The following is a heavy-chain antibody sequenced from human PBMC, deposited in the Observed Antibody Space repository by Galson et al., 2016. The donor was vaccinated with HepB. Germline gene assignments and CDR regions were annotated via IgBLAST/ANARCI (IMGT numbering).Heavy chain of an antibody. CDR1: GFSLNIDGEG. Sequence: PALVKPTQTLTLTCTFSGFSLNIDGEGVGWIRQPPGKALEWLALVYWNDDKRYSPSLKTRLTITKDASKKQVFLKMTNMDPADTATDYCAHIGLRFGDLLLDYWGQGARVTVSS. CDR2: VYWNDDK. D-gene: IGHD3-10*01. J-gene: IGHJ4*02. V-gene: IGHV2-5*01. CDR3: AHIGLRFGDLLLDY.